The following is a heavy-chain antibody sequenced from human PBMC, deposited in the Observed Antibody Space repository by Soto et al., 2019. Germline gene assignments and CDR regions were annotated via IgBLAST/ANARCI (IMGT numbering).Heavy chain of an antibody. D-gene: IGHD6-19*01. V-gene: IGHV4-30-4*01. J-gene: IGHJ4*02. CDR1: GGSISSGDYY. Sequence: QVQLQESGPGLVKPSQTLSLTCTVSGGSISSGDYYWSWIRQPPGKGLEWIGYIYYSGSTYYNPSLKSRVTISVDTSKNQCSLKLSSVTAADTAVYYCARVQVAGTLMVDSWGQGTLVTVSS. CDR3: ARVQVAGTLMVDS. CDR2: IYYSGST.